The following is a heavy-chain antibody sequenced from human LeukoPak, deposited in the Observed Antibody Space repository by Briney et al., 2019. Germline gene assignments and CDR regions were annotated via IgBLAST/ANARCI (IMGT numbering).Heavy chain of an antibody. J-gene: IGHJ4*02. CDR3: ARQINFDY. Sequence: SETLSLTCTVSGYSISSGYYWGWIRQPPGKGLEWIGSIYHSGSTYYNPSLKSRVTISVDTSKNQFSLKLSSVTAADTAVYYCARQINFDYWGQGTLVTVSS. CDR2: IYHSGST. V-gene: IGHV4-38-2*02. CDR1: GYSISSGYY.